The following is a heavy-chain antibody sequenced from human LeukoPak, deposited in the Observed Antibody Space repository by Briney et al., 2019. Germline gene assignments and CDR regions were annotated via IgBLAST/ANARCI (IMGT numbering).Heavy chain of an antibody. V-gene: IGHV1-2*02. CDR1: GYTFTGYY. CDR2: INPNNGGT. Sequence: ASVKVSCKASGYTFTGYYMHWVRQAPGQGLEWMGWINPNNGGTNSAQKFQGRVTMTRDTSISTAYVELSRLRSDDTAVYYCARAAAAGDVFDYWGQGTLVTVSS. D-gene: IGHD6-13*01. CDR3: ARAAAAGDVFDY. J-gene: IGHJ4*02.